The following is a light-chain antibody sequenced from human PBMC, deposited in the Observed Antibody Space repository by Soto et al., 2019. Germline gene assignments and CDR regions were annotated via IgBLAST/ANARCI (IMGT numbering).Light chain of an antibody. CDR1: PSVSSN. J-gene: IGKJ1*01. CDR3: QQYNNWPPWT. Sequence: EIVMTQSPATLSVSPGVRATLSGRASPSVSSNLAWYQQKPGQAPRLLIYGASTRSTGIPDRFSGSGSGTEFTLTISSLQSEDFGVYYCQQYNNWPPWTFGQGTKVEIK. CDR2: GAS. V-gene: IGKV3-15*01.